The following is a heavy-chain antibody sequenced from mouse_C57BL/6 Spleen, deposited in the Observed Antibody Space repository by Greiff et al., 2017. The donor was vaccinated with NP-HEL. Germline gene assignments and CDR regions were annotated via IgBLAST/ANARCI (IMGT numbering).Heavy chain of an antibody. V-gene: IGHV1-50*01. Sequence: QVQLQQPGAELVKPGASVKLSCKASGYTFTSYWMQWVKQRPGQGLEWIGEIDPSDSYTTYNQKFKGKATLTVDTSSSTAYMQLSSLTSEDSAVYYCARRDGYDDYFDYWGQGTTLTVSS. J-gene: IGHJ2*01. CDR2: IDPSDSYT. CDR1: GYTFTSYW. CDR3: ARRDGYDDYFDY. D-gene: IGHD2-2*01.